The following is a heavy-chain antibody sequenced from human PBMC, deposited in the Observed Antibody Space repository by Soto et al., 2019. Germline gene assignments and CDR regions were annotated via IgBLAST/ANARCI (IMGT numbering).Heavy chain of an antibody. J-gene: IGHJ4*02. Sequence: QVQLVQSGAEVKSPGSSVKVSCKAAGDTFNFYSINWVRQAPGLGHEWMGRVNPIVSMSNYAQKFQGRVMMTAEKSTRTAYMELSSLRSEDTAIYYCARSYGSGYRAFDYWGPGALVTVSS. V-gene: IGHV1-69*02. CDR3: ARSYGSGYRAFDY. D-gene: IGHD3-10*01. CDR1: GDTFNFYS. CDR2: VNPIVSMS.